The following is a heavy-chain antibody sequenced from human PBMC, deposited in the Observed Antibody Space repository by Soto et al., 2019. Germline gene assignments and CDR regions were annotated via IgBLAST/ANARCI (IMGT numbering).Heavy chain of an antibody. CDR3: AKSALYCSGGSCYSPIEGAFDI. D-gene: IGHD2-15*01. V-gene: IGHV3-23*01. CDR1: GFTFSSYA. CDR2: ISGSGGST. Sequence: GGSLRLSCAASGFTFSSYAMSRVRQAPGKGLEWVSAISGSGGSTYYADSVKGRFTISRDNSKNTLYLQMNSLRAEDTAVYYCAKSALYCSGGSCYSPIEGAFDIWGQGTMVTVSS. J-gene: IGHJ3*02.